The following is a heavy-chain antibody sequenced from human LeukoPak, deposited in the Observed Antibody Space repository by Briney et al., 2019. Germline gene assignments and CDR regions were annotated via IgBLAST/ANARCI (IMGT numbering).Heavy chain of an antibody. CDR2: MFYSGSS. D-gene: IGHD6-19*01. CDR3: ARFNRNSSGWIDY. CDR1: GVSISSSSYY. J-gene: IGHJ4*02. Sequence: SETLSLTCTVSGVSISSSSYYWVWIRQPPGKGLEWVGYMFYSGSSNYNPSLRSRVTISVDTSKNQISLKLSSVTAADTAVYYCARFNRNSSGWIDYWGQGTLVTVSS. V-gene: IGHV4-61*05.